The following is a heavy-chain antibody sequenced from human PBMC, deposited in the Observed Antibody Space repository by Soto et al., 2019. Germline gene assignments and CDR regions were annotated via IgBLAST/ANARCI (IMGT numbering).Heavy chain of an antibody. V-gene: IGHV4-34*01. J-gene: IGHJ4*02. D-gene: IGHD1-7*01. CDR1: GGSFSAYY. CDR3: ATRAPGTSVDF. Sequence: SETLSLTCAVYGGSFSAYYWNWIRQPPGKGLEGIGEIYRTGSTNYNPSLKSRVTISLDKSENQFSLKVTSLTAADTAVYYCATRAPGTSVDFCGQGTLVTVSS. CDR2: IYRTGST.